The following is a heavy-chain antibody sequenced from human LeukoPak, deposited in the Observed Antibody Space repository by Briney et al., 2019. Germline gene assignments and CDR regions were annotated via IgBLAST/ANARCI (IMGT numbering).Heavy chain of an antibody. CDR3: AKEGRVGNHYDSSGYYPFDY. CDR1: GYTFSSYA. D-gene: IGHD3-22*01. J-gene: IGHJ4*02. Sequence: PGASLRLSCAASGYTFSSYAMSWVRQAPGKGLEWVSAISGSGGSTYYADSVKGRFTISRDNSKNTLYLQMNSLRAEDTAVYYCAKEGRVGNHYDSSGYYPFDYWGQGTLVTVSS. CDR2: ISGSGGST. V-gene: IGHV3-23*01.